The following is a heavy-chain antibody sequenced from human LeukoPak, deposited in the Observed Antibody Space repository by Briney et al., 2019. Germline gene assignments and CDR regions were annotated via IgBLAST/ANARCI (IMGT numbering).Heavy chain of an antibody. Sequence: GESLKISCKVPGYNFNDYGIGWVRQMPGKGLEWMGIIYRRDLNIRYSPSFQGQVTISADKSINTAYLQWSSLKASDTAMYYCATWAGASTTAWSDPWGQGALVTVSS. CDR1: GYNFNDYG. J-gene: IGHJ5*02. CDR2: IYRRDLNI. CDR3: ATWAGASTTAWSDP. V-gene: IGHV5-51*01. D-gene: IGHD1-7*01.